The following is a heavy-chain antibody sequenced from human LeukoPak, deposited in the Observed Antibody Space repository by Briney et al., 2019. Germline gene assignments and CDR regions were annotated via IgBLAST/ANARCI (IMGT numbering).Heavy chain of an antibody. V-gene: IGHV3-72*01. D-gene: IGHD1-26*01. CDR3: AKISMGATETSDS. J-gene: IGHJ5*01. Sequence: GGSLRLSCAASGFTFSDHYMDWVRQAPGKGLEWVGRSRNKANSYSTEYAASVKGRFTISRDDPKNSLYLQMNSLKTEDTAVYYCAKISMGATETSDSWGQGTLVTVSS. CDR2: SRNKANSYST. CDR1: GFTFSDHY.